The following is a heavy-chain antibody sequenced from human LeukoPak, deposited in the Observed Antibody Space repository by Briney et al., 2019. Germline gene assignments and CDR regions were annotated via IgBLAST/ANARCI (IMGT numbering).Heavy chain of an antibody. CDR2: IGIDSGNT. CDR1: GFPFIKYS. CDR3: ARDHNYAFDN. Sequence: PGGSLRLPCTASGFPFIKYSMNWVRQVPGKGLEWISYIGIDSGNTKYADSVRGRFTVSADKAKNSLYLQMNSLRVEDTVVYYCARDHNYAFDNWGQGTLVPVAS. J-gene: IGHJ4*02. V-gene: IGHV3-48*01. D-gene: IGHD1-1*01.